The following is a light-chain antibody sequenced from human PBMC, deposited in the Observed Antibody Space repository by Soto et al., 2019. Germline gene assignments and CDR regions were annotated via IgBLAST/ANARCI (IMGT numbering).Light chain of an antibody. V-gene: IGKV1-39*01. J-gene: IGKJ5*01. CDR2: SAS. CDR1: QRINIY. Sequence: DIQMTQSPSSLSTSIGDRVTITCRASQRINIYLNWYRQKPGKAPELLIYSASNLQSGVPSRFSGSGSGSDFTLTIRGLLSEDFATYYCQQSYSTPTFGQGTRLDIK. CDR3: QQSYSTPT.